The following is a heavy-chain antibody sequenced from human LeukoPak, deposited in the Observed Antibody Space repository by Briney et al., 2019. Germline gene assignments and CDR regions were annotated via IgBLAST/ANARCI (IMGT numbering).Heavy chain of an antibody. CDR1: GGSISSYY. CDR3: ARYSSRSVYYFDY. D-gene: IGHD6-13*01. V-gene: IGHV4-59*01. J-gene: IGHJ4*02. Sequence: PSETLSLTCTVSGGSISSYYWSWIRQPPGKGLEGSGYIYYSGSTNYNPSLKSRVTISVDTSKNQFSLKLSSVTAADTAVYYCARYSSRSVYYFDYWGQGTLVTVSS. CDR2: IYYSGST.